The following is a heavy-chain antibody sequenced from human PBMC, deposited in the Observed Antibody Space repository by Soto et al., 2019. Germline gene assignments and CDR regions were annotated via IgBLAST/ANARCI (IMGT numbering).Heavy chain of an antibody. CDR2: IYYSGST. D-gene: IGHD3-3*01. Sequence: ASETLSLTCTVSGGSISGSSYYWGWIRQPPGKGLEWIGSIYYSGSTYYNPSLKSRVTISVDTSKNQFSLKLSSVTAADTAVYYCARLWAYFGYYDFWSGYHGGYYGMDVWGQGTTVTVSS. J-gene: IGHJ6*02. V-gene: IGHV4-39*01. CDR1: GGSISGSSYY. CDR3: ARLWAYFGYYDFWSGYHGGYYGMDV.